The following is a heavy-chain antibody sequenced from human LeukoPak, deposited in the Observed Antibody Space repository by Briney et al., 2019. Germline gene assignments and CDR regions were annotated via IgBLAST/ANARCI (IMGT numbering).Heavy chain of an antibody. V-gene: IGHV3-53*01. CDR2: IYSGGST. J-gene: IGHJ4*02. D-gene: IGHD6-13*01. CDR3: ARLSSSWFAQDTYFDY. CDR1: GFTVSSNY. Sequence: GGSLRLSCAASGFTVSSNYMSRVRQAPGKGLEWVSVIYSGGSTYYADSVKGRFTISRDNSKNTLYLQMNSLRAEDTAVYYCARLSSSWFAQDTYFDYWGQGTLVTVSS.